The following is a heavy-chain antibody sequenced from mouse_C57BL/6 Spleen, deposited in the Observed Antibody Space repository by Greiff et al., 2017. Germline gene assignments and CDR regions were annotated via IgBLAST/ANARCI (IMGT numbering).Heavy chain of an antibody. D-gene: IGHD1-1*01. CDR2: IDPSDSYT. CDR1: GYTFTSYW. J-gene: IGHJ2*01. CDR3: ARSELLRYFDY. V-gene: IGHV1-50*01. Sequence: QVQLQQPGAELVKPGASVKLSCKASGYTFTSYWMQWVKQRPGQGLEWIGEIDPSDSYTNYNQKFKGKATLTVDTSYSTAYMQLSSLTSEDSAVYYCARSELLRYFDYWGQGTTLTVSS.